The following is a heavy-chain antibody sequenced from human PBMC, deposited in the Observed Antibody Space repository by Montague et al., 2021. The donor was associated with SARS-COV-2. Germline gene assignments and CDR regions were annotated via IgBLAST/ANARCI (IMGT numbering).Heavy chain of an antibody. D-gene: IGHD5-12*01. CDR2: IYSGGDT. CDR3: ARGGGLRNYGMDV. Sequence: SLRLSCAASGFTVSTNYMSWVRQAPGKGLEWISVIYSGGDTYYADSVMGRFTISTDNSKNTLYLQMNSLRAEDTAVYYCARGGGLRNYGMDVWGQGTTVTVSS. CDR1: GFTVSTNY. J-gene: IGHJ6*02. V-gene: IGHV3-53*01.